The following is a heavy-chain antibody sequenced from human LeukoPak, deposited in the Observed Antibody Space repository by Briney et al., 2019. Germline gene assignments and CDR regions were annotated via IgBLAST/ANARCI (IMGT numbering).Heavy chain of an antibody. CDR1: GGTFSSYA. D-gene: IGHD3-3*01. Sequence: SVKVSCKASGGTFSSYAISWVRQAPGQGLEWMGVIIPIFGTANYAQKFQGRVTITADESTSTAYMELSSLRSEDTAVYYCARAKKYYDFWSGSNYYYYYMDVWGKGTTVTVSS. V-gene: IGHV1-69*13. CDR2: IIPIFGTA. J-gene: IGHJ6*03. CDR3: ARAKKYYDFWSGSNYYYYYMDV.